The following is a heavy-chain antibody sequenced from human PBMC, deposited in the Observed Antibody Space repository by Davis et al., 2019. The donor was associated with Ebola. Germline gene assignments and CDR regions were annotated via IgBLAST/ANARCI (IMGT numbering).Heavy chain of an antibody. V-gene: IGHV1-3*01. CDR1: GYIFTSYA. J-gene: IGHJ3*02. CDR2: INAGNGDT. D-gene: IGHD2-15*01. Sequence: AASVKVSCKASGYIFTSYAIHWVRQAPGQRLEWMGWINAGNGDTKYSQKFRGRVTITRDTSTSTAYMELSSLRSEDTAVYYCARDHVVVAATLWYAFDIWGQGTMVTVSS. CDR3: ARDHVVVAATLWYAFDI.